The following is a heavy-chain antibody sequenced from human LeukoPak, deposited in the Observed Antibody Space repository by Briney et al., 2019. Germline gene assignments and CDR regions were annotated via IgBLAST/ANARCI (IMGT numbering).Heavy chain of an antibody. J-gene: IGHJ4*02. CDR3: TTYFLFWSGYYDDY. CDR2: IKSKTDGGTT. V-gene: IGHV3-15*01. CDR1: GFTFSNAW. D-gene: IGHD3-3*01. Sequence: PGGSLRLSCAASGFTFSNAWMSWVRQAPGKGLEWVGRIKSKTDGGTTDYAAPVKGRFTISRDDSKNTLYLQMNSLKTEDTAVYYCTTYFLFWSGYYDDYWGQGSLVTVSS.